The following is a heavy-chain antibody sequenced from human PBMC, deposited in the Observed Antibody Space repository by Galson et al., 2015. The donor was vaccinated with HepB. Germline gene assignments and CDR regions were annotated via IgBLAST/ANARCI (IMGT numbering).Heavy chain of an antibody. CDR1: GFTFSNYA. D-gene: IGHD2-15*01. Sequence: SLRLSCAASGFTFSNYAMSWVRQAPGKGLEWVSAVSGPSDRTYYADSVKGRFTISRDNSKSTLYLQMNSLRAEDTAVYYCARLAEGKRGGMYWYYDLWGRGTLVTVSS. J-gene: IGHJ2*01. CDR3: ARLAEGKRGGMYWYYDL. V-gene: IGHV3-23*01. CDR2: VSGPSDRT.